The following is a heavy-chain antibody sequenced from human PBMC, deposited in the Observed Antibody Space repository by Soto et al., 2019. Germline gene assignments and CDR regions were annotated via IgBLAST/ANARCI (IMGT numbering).Heavy chain of an antibody. V-gene: IGHV4-30-2*01. CDR3: ARGVNYGFRSGYYSHYYYGMDV. D-gene: IGHD3-3*01. J-gene: IGHJ6*02. CDR1: GDSISSGGYS. CDR2: IYHSGST. Sequence: GPGPRPPSETLSLTCAVSGDSISSGGYSWSWIRQPPGKGLEWIGYIYHSGSTYYNPSLKSRVTISVDRSKNQFSLKLSSVTAADTAVYYCARGVNYGFRSGYYSHYYYGMDVWGQGTTVTVSS.